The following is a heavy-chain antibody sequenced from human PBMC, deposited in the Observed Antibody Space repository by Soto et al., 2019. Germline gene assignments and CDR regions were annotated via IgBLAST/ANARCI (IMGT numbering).Heavy chain of an antibody. CDR1: GVSFSNYG. CDR2: ISFDGGRK. J-gene: IGHJ4*02. D-gene: IGHD3-10*01. CDR3: AVLGSDSGSHY. V-gene: IGHV3-30*03. Sequence: GGSLRLSCAASGVSFSNYGIHWVRQAPGKGLEWVAVISFDGGRKYFLDSVEGRFTISRDNFKNTAYLQMNSLRVEDTAVYYCAVLGSDSGSHYWGQGTLVTVSS.